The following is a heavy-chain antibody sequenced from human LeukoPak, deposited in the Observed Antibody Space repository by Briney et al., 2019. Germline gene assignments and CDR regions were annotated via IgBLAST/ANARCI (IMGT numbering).Heavy chain of an antibody. Sequence: PGGSLRVSCAASGFTLSGYSMNWVCQAPGKGLKWVSSITGTSSIIQYADSVMGRFTISRDNSKNSLYLQMNSLRAEDTAVYYCARDRNKDYGMDVRGQGTTVTVSS. J-gene: IGHJ6*02. CDR3: ARDRNKDYGMDV. CDR1: GFTLSGYS. CDR2: ITGTSSII. D-gene: IGHD2/OR15-2a*01. V-gene: IGHV3-21*01.